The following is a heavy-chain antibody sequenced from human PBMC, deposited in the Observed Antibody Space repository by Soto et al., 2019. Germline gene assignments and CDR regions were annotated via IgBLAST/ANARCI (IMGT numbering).Heavy chain of an antibody. Sequence: SETLSLTCTVSGGSISSYYWSWIRQPPGKGLEWIGYIYYSGSTNYNPSLKSRVTISVDTSKNQFSLKLSSVTAADTAVYYCARGAPYYCSGGSCYPDAFDIWGQGTMVTVSS. CDR3: ARGAPYYCSGGSCYPDAFDI. D-gene: IGHD2-15*01. V-gene: IGHV4-59*08. CDR2: IYYSGST. J-gene: IGHJ3*02. CDR1: GGSISSYY.